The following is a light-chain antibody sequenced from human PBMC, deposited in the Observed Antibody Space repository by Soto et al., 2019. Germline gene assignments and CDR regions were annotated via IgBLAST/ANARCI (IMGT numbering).Light chain of an antibody. CDR2: DNS. J-gene: IGLJ2*01. V-gene: IGLV1-44*01. CDR3: AAWDDSLNGPA. Sequence: QSVLSQPPSASGTPGQTVTVSCSGTYSNIGINDVHWYRQLSGTAPQILIYDNSQRATGVPDRFSGSRSGTSASLVISGPQTEDEADYHCAAWDDSLNGPAFGGGTKVTVL. CDR1: YSNIGIND.